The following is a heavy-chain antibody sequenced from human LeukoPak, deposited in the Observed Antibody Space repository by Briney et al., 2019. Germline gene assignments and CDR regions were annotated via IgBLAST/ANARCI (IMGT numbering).Heavy chain of an antibody. CDR2: INPNSGGT. Sequence: ASVKVSCKASGYTFTGYYMHWVRQAPGQGLVWMGWINPNSGGTNYAQKFQGRVTMTRDTSISTAYMELSRLRSDDTAVYYCARTAVGAGEGYMDVWGKGTTVTVSS. CDR3: ARTAVGAGEGYMDV. V-gene: IGHV1-2*02. D-gene: IGHD1-26*01. J-gene: IGHJ6*03. CDR1: GYTFTGYY.